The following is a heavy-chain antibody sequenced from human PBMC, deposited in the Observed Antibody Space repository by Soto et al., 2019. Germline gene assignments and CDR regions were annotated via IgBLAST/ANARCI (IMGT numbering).Heavy chain of an antibody. Sequence: QVQLVESGGGLVRPGGSLRLSCEASGFTFRDYYMTWFRQAPGKGLEWLSYIDSSTKYTNYADSVKGRFTISRDNAKISLYLQMNSLRADETAVYYCAREYYYTMDVWGQGTMVTVSS. CDR1: GFTFRDYY. J-gene: IGHJ6*02. CDR3: AREYYYTMDV. V-gene: IGHV3-11*05. CDR2: IDSSTKYT.